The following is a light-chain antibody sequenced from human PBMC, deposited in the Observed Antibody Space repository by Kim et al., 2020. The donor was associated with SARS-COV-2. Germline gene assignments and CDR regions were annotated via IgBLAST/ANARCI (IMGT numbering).Light chain of an antibody. Sequence: SAFVRDTVTIPCPARPSISSWVPWYQQTPGKAPKFLIFKASTLQDGLPSRFSGSGSGTEFSLTLTSLQPYDFGTYYCLQYNSAPYTFGQGTKLEI. V-gene: IGKV1-5*03. CDR1: PSISSW. CDR3: LQYNSAPYT. CDR2: KAS. J-gene: IGKJ2*01.